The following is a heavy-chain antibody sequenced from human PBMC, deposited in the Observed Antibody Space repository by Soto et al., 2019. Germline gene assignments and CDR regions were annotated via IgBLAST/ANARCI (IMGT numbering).Heavy chain of an antibody. D-gene: IGHD3-10*01. CDR1: GFTFSGYA. CDR3: AKSGNYYGSGSYPTPPYYFDY. CDR2: ISGSGAGT. Sequence: RGSLRLSCAASGFTFSGYAMSWVRQAPGKGLEWVAGISGSGAGTYYADSVKGRLTISRDSSKNTLYLQMNSLRAEDTAVYYCAKSGNYYGSGSYPTPPYYFDYWGQGTLVTVSS. J-gene: IGHJ4*02. V-gene: IGHV3-23*01.